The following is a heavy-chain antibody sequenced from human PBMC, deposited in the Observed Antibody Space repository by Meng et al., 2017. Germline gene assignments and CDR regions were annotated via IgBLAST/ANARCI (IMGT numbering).Heavy chain of an antibody. J-gene: IGHJ5*02. Sequence: QVQLVQSGAEVKKPRASVKVSCKASGYTFTSYGISWVRQAPGQGLEWMGWISAYNGNTNYAQKLQGRVTMTTDTSTSTAYMELRSLRSDDTAVYYCARDARMHSSSWSRGNWFDPWGQGTLVTVSS. CDR1: GYTFTSYG. CDR3: ARDARMHSSSWSRGNWFDP. CDR2: ISAYNGNT. D-gene: IGHD6-13*01. V-gene: IGHV1-18*01.